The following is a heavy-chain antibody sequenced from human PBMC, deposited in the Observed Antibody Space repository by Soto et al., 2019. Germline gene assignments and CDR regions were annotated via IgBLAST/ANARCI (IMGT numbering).Heavy chain of an antibody. J-gene: IGHJ4*02. CDR1: GYTFTSYY. Sequence: QVQLVQSGAEVKKPGASVKVSCKASGYTFTSYYMHWVRQAPGQGLECMGIINPGGGSTSYAQKFQGRVTMTRDTSTSSVYMELSSLRSEDTAVYYCAGGRYSWGYNYWGQGTLVTVSS. D-gene: IGHD5-18*01. V-gene: IGHV1-46*01. CDR2: INPGGGST. CDR3: AGGRYSWGYNY.